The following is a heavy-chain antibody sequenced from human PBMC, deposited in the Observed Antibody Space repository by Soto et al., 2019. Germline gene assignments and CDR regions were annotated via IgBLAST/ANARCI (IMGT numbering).Heavy chain of an antibody. J-gene: IGHJ4*02. CDR2: ISSSGSTI. V-gene: IGHV3-48*01. CDR1: GFSFSSHS. Sequence: GGSLRLSCAASGFSFSSHSMKWVRQAPGKGLEWVSYISSSGSTIYYADSVKGRFTISRDNSKNTLYLQMNSLRAEDTAVYYCAKDIMGPGYWGQGTLVTVSS. CDR3: AKDIMGPGY.